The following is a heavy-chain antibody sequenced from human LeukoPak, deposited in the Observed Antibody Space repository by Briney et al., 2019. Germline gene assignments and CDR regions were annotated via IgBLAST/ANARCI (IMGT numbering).Heavy chain of an antibody. CDR2: IYHSGST. CDR3: ARLIVATIRYFDY. CDR1: GYSISSGYY. Sequence: SETLSLTCTVSGYSISSGYYWSWIRQPPGKGLEWIGYIYHSGSTYCNPSLKSRVTISVDRSKNQFSLKLSSVTAADTAVYYCARLIVATIRYFDYWGQGTLVTVSS. D-gene: IGHD5-12*01. J-gene: IGHJ4*02. V-gene: IGHV4-38-2*02.